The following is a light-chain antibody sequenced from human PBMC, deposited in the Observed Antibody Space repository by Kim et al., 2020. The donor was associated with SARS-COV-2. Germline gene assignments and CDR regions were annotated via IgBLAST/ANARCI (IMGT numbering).Light chain of an antibody. CDR1: SLRIYY. J-gene: IGLJ2*01. Sequence: ALGQTVRITCQGDSLRIYYASWYQQKPGQAPVLVIYGKNSRPSGIPERFSGSSSGNTASLTITGAQAEDEADYYCNSRDSSGNHVLFGGGTKLTVL. CDR2: GKN. CDR3: NSRDSSGNHVL. V-gene: IGLV3-19*01.